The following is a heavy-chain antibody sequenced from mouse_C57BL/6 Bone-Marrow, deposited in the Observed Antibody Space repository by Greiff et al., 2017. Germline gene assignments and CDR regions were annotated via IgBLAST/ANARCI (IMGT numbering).Heavy chain of an antibody. Sequence: VQLQESGAELVRPGTSVKVSCKASGYAFTNYLIEWVKQRPGQGLEWIGVINPGSGGTNYNEKFKGKATLTADKSSSTAYMPLSSLTSEDSAVYFGARTTGGSSYEWYCDVWGTGTTVTVSS. CDR3: ARTTGGSSYEWYCDV. CDR1: GYAFTNYL. CDR2: INPGSGGT. J-gene: IGHJ1*03. V-gene: IGHV1-54*01. D-gene: IGHD1-1*01.